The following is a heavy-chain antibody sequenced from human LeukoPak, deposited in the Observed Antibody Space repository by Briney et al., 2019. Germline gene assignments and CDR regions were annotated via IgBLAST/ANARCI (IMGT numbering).Heavy chain of an antibody. CDR3: ARGHSSVAVAGGGDFDY. J-gene: IGHJ4*02. V-gene: IGHV4-34*01. CDR2: INHSGST. D-gene: IGHD6-19*01. CDR1: GGSFSGYY. Sequence: SETLSLTCAVYGGSFSGYYWSWIRQPPGKGLEWIGEINHSGSTNYNPSLKSRVTISVDTSKNQFSLKLSSVTAADTAVYYCARGHSSVAVAGGGDFDYWGQGTLVTVSS.